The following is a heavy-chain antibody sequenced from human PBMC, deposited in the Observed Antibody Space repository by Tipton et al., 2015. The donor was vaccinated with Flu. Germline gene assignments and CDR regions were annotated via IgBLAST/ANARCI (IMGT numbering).Heavy chain of an antibody. V-gene: IGHV1-18*01. CDR3: ARDQNPLDV. Sequence: QLVQSGAELKKPGASVKVSCKASGYTFSSLGFIWVRQAPGQGLEWMGWISGNNGITNYAQKLQGRVTMTTDTSTNTAYMELRTLRSDDTAVYYCARDQNPLDVWGQGTTVTVS. CDR2: ISGNNGIT. J-gene: IGHJ6*02. CDR1: GYTFSSLG.